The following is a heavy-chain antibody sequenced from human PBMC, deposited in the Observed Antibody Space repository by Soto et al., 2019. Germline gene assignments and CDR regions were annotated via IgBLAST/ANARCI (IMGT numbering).Heavy chain of an antibody. CDR2: VNPKRGDT. CDR1: GYTFSDYF. Sequence: ASVKVSCKTYGYTFSDYFLHWVRQAPGQGPEWMGWVNPKRGDTGYAQKFQGRVTMTRNTSISTAYMELSSLRSEDTAVYYCARGRRYCSGGSCHRLRGAFDIWGQGTMVTVSS. D-gene: IGHD2-15*01. J-gene: IGHJ3*02. V-gene: IGHV1-8*02. CDR3: ARGRRYCSGGSCHRLRGAFDI.